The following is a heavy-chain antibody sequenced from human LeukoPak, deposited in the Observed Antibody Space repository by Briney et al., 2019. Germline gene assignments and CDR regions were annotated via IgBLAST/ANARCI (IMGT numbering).Heavy chain of an antibody. Sequence: SETLSLTCTVSGGSISGTSYYWGWIRQPPGKGLEWIGRVYYSGSPYYNPSLKSQVTISVDTSRNEFSLKLNSVTAADTAVYYCARADRYCGGDCYSGAWYFDLWGRGTLVTVSS. CDR1: GGSISGTSYY. CDR3: ARADRYCGGDCYSGAWYFDL. CDR2: VYYSGSP. D-gene: IGHD2-21*02. V-gene: IGHV4-39*01. J-gene: IGHJ2*01.